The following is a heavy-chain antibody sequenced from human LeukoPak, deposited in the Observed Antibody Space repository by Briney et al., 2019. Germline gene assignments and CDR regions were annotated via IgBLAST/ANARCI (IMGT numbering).Heavy chain of an antibody. V-gene: IGHV3-23*01. CDR3: AKELYGNPSGY. Sequence: GGSLRLSCAASGFTLRSSAMSWVRQAPGKGLEWVSAISGDGGTISYAASVRGRFTISRDNAKNTLFLQMSSLRAGDAALYYCAKELYGNPSGYWGQGTRVTVSS. D-gene: IGHD2-8*01. J-gene: IGHJ4*02. CDR2: ISGDGGTI. CDR1: GFTLRSSA.